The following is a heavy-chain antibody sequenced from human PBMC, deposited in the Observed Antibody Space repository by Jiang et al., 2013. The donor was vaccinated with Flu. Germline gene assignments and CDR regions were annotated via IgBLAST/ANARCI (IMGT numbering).Heavy chain of an antibody. CDR1: GDSITSGSYS. Sequence: GLVKASQTLSLACAVSGDSITSGSYSWNWVRQPPGRDWSGLGMSIPGGGPSYNVSLRSRVTISLDMSKNQFSLRLSSVTAADTAVYYCARMLWDLLTGPVDYEYGMDVWGQGTSVTVSS. D-gene: IGHD3-9*01. V-gene: IGHV4-30-4*07. CDR2: SIPGGGP. CDR3: ARMLWDLLTGPVDYEYGMDV. J-gene: IGHJ6*02.